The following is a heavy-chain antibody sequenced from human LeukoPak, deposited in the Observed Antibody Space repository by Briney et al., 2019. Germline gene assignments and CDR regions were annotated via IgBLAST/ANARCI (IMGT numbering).Heavy chain of an antibody. Sequence: SQTLSLTCTVSGGSISSGSYYWSWIRQPAGKGLEWIGRIYTSGSTNYNPSLKSRVTISVDTSKNQFSLKLSSVTAADTAVYYCARRRTPGTAAAGGKRLDAFDIWGQGTMVTVSS. D-gene: IGHD6-13*01. CDR2: IYTSGST. CDR1: GGSISSGSYY. J-gene: IGHJ3*02. CDR3: ARRRTPGTAAAGGKRLDAFDI. V-gene: IGHV4-61*02.